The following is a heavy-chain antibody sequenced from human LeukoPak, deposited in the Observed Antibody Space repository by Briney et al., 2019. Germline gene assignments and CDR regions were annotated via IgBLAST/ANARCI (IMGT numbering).Heavy chain of an antibody. D-gene: IGHD6-19*01. CDR3: AREFSSGWHYFDY. CDR1: GFTFSSYW. J-gene: IGHJ4*02. V-gene: IGHV3-7*01. Sequence: GGSLRLSCAASGFTFSSYWMSWVRQAPGKGLEWVASIKQDGSEKYCVDSVKGRFTISRDNAKNSLYLQMNSLRAEDTAVYYCAREFSSGWHYFDYWGQGTRVTVSS. CDR2: IKQDGSEK.